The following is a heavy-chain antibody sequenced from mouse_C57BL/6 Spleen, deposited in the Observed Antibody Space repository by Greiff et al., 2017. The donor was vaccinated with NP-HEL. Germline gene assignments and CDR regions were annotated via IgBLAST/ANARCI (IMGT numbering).Heavy chain of an antibody. CDR2: IHPNSGST. D-gene: IGHD2-1*01. V-gene: IGHV1-64*01. CDR3: ATGGNLGYYYAMDY. Sequence: VQLQQPGAELVKPGASVKLSCKASGYTFTSYWMHWVKQRPGQGLEWIGMIHPNSGSTNYNEKFKSKATLTVDKSSSTAYMQLSSLTSEDSAVYYCATGGNLGYYYAMDYWGQGTSVTVSS. CDR1: GYTFTSYW. J-gene: IGHJ4*01.